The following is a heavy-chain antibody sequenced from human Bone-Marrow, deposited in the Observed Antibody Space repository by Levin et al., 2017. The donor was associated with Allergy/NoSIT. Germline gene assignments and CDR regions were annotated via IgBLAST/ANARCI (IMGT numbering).Heavy chain of an antibody. D-gene: IGHD6-19*01. Sequence: GGSLRLSCAASGFNFDDYAMHWVRQAPGKGLEWVSLISWDAGSKSYADSVKGRFAISRDNSKNSLYLQMNSLRAEDTALYYCAKDITQRGGWYLGPDFWGQGTLVTVSS. V-gene: IGHV3-43D*04. J-gene: IGHJ4*02. CDR3: AKDITQRGGWYLGPDF. CDR1: GFNFDDYA. CDR2: ISWDAGSK.